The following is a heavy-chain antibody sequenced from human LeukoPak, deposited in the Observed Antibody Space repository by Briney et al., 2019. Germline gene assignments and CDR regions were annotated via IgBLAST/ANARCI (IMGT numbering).Heavy chain of an antibody. D-gene: IGHD3-22*01. J-gene: IGHJ4*02. CDR3: ARHYYDSSGYYEAYFDY. V-gene: IGHV4-4*09. Sequence: SETLSLTCTVSGASFSSYYWSRIRQPPGKGLEWIGYIYTSGSTNYNPSLKSRVTISVDTSKNQFSLKLSSVTAADTAVYYCARHYYDSSGYYEAYFDYWGQGTLVTVSS. CDR1: GASFSSYY. CDR2: IYTSGST.